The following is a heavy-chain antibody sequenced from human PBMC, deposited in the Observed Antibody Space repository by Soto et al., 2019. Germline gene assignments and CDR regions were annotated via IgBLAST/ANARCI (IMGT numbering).Heavy chain of an antibody. CDR1: GFTFSSYG. J-gene: IGHJ6*03. D-gene: IGHD6-13*01. V-gene: IGHV3-33*01. CDR3: ARSESGSIAAANYYMDV. Sequence: QVQLVESGGGVVQPGRSLRLSCAASGFTFSSYGMHWVRQAPGKGLEWVAVIWYDGSNKYYADSVKGRFTISRDNSKNTLYLQMNSLRAEDTAVYYCARSESGSIAAANYYMDVWGKGTTVTVSS. CDR2: IWYDGSNK.